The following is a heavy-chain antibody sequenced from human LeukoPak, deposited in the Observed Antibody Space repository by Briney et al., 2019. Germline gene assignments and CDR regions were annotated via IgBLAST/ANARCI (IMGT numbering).Heavy chain of an antibody. CDR1: VFTFSSYR. V-gene: IGHV3-23*01. CDR2: VSPPGGGT. D-gene: IGHD7-27*01. CDR3: ARDLAWGAFDY. Sequence: GGSLSLSCAASVFTFSSYRMNWVRLAAGKGLEWVSGVSPPGGGTYYADSVKGRFTISRDDSRNTLSLQMNSLRVEDTAVYYCARDLAWGAFDYWGQGILVAVSS. J-gene: IGHJ4*02.